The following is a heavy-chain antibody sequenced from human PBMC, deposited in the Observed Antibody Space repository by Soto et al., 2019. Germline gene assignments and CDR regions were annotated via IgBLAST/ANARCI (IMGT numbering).Heavy chain of an antibody. D-gene: IGHD3-10*01. CDR3: ARVAYYGSGSYYNVFGY. CDR2: TIPIFGTA. J-gene: IGHJ4*02. Sequence: QVQLVQSGAEVKKPGSSVKVSCKASGGTFSSYAISWVRQAPGQGLEWMGGTIPIFGTANYAQKFQGRVTITADESTSTAYMELSSLRSEDTAVYYCARVAYYGSGSYYNVFGYWGQGTLVTVSS. V-gene: IGHV1-69*01. CDR1: GGTFSSYA.